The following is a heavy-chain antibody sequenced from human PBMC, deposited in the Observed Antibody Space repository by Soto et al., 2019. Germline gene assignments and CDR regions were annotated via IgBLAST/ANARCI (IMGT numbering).Heavy chain of an antibody. J-gene: IGHJ4*02. CDR3: ARTYCGGDCYSSPVRY. V-gene: IGHV5-51*01. Sequence: PGESLKISCKGSGYSFTSYWIGWVRQMPGKGLEWMGIIYPGDSDTRYSPSFQGQVTISADKSISTAYLQWSSLKASDTAMYYCARTYCGGDCYSSPVRYWGQGTLVTVSS. CDR1: GYSFTSYW. D-gene: IGHD2-21*02. CDR2: IYPGDSDT.